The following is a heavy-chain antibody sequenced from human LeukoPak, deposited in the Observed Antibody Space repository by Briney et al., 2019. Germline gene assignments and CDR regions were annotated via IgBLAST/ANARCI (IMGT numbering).Heavy chain of an antibody. CDR3: ARLRTVVTPRGFDY. Sequence: GESLKISCKGSGYSFTSYWIAWVRQTPGKGLEWMGLINPGDSDTRYSLSFQGQVTISVDKSISTAYLQWSSLKASDTAMYYCARLRTVVTPRGFDYWGQGTLVTVSS. CDR2: INPGDSDT. CDR1: GYSFTSYW. D-gene: IGHD4-23*01. J-gene: IGHJ4*02. V-gene: IGHV5-51*01.